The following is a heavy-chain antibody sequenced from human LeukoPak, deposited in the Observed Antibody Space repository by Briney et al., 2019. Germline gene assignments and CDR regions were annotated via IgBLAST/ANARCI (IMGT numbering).Heavy chain of an antibody. CDR1: GFTFSSSA. D-gene: IGHD3-10*01. CDR2: ITGSGDYT. V-gene: IGHV3-23*01. Sequence: GGSLRLSCAGSGFTFSSSAMGWVRQAPGKGLEWVSSITGSGDYTYYADSVKGRFTISRDNSKNTLYLQMNSLRAEDTAVYYCARVFTMVRGVGFDYWGQGTLVTVSS. J-gene: IGHJ4*02. CDR3: ARVFTMVRGVGFDY.